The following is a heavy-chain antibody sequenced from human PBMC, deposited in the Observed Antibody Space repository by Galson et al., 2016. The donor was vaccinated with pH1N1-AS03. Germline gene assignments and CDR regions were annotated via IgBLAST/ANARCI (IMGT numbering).Heavy chain of an antibody. CDR2: IYPSDSDI. V-gene: IGHV5-51*01. Sequence: QSGAEVKKPGESLKISCKGSGYSFISYWIGWVRQMPGKGLELLGIIYPSDSDIRYSASFQGQITISVDKTITTAFLQWTSLKPSDTGMYYCARLPVSATDPLYYFDLWGQGTLVTVSS. CDR1: GYSFISYW. CDR3: ARLPVSATDPLYYFDL. J-gene: IGHJ4*02. D-gene: IGHD2-15*01.